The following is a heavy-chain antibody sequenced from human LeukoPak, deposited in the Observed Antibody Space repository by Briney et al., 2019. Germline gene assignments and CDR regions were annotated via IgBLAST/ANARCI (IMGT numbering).Heavy chain of an antibody. CDR1: GGSISSSSYY. CDR3: ARGRVSSSTWYSTYYYYFYMDV. D-gene: IGHD1-1*01. V-gene: IGHV4-39*07. CDR2: IYYSGTT. J-gene: IGHJ6*03. Sequence: PSETLSLTCTVSGGSISSSSYYWGWIRQPPGKGLEWIGNIYYSGTTYYNPSLKSRVTISVDTTKNLFSLRLRSVTAADTAVYFCARGRVSSSTWYSTYYYYFYMDVWGKGTTVTVSS.